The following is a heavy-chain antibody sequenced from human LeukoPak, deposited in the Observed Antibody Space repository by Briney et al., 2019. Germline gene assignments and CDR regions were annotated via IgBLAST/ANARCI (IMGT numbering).Heavy chain of an antibody. CDR2: INPNSGGT. D-gene: IGHD5-24*01. CDR1: GYTFTGYY. J-gene: IGHJ3*02. CDR3: ARGDGYSSSAFDI. Sequence: ASVKVSCKASGYTFTGYYMHWVRQAPGQGLEWMGWINPNSGGTNYAQKFQGRVTMTRDTSISTAYMELSSLRSEDTAVYYCARGDGYSSSAFDIWGQGTMVTVSS. V-gene: IGHV1-2*02.